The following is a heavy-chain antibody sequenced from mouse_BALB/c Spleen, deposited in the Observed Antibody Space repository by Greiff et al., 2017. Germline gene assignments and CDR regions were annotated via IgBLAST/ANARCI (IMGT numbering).Heavy chain of an antibody. CDR3: ARHDDGYYPN. Sequence: EVQVVESGGDLVKPGGSLKLSCAASGFTFSSYGMSWVRQTPDKRLEWVATISSGGSYTYYPDSVKGRFTISRDNAKNTLYLQMSSLKSEDTAMYYCARHDDGYYPNWGQGTLVTVSA. V-gene: IGHV5-6*01. J-gene: IGHJ3*01. CDR2: ISSGGSYT. D-gene: IGHD2-3*01. CDR1: GFTFSSYG.